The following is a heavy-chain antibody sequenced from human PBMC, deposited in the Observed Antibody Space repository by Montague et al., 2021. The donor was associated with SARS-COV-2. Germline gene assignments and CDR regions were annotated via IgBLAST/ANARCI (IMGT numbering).Heavy chain of an antibody. D-gene: IGHD3-3*01. J-gene: IGHJ4*02. CDR2: INHSGST. Sequence: SETLSLTCAVYGGSFSGYYWSWIRQPPGKGLEWIGEINHSGSTNYNPSLKSRVTISVDTSKNQFSLKLSSVTAADTAAYYCARDVRYYDFWSGRAQTSPDYWGQGTLVTVSS. CDR3: ARDVRYYDFWSGRAQTSPDY. V-gene: IGHV4-34*01. CDR1: GGSFSGYY.